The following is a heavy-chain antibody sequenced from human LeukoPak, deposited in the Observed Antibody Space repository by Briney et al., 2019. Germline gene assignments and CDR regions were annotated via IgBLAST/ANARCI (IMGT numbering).Heavy chain of an antibody. J-gene: IGHJ4*02. V-gene: IGHV4-59*01. CDR3: ARGRDSGYDEMDY. CDR2: IYYSGST. Sequence: PSETLSLTCTVSGGSIGSYYWSWIRQPPGKGLEWIGYIYYSGSTNYNPSLKSRVTISVDTSKNQFSLKLSSVTAADTAVYYCARGRDSGYDEMDYWGQGTLVTVSS. CDR1: GGSIGSYY. D-gene: IGHD5-12*01.